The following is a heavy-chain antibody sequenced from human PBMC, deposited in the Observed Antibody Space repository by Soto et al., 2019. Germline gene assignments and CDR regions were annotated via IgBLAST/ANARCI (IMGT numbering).Heavy chain of an antibody. CDR2: IKQDGNEK. CDR1: GFTFSDYW. Sequence: PGGSLRLSCAVSGFTFSDYWMSWVRQAPGKGLEWVANIKQDGNEKYYVDSVKGRFTISRDNAKNSLYLQMNSLRAEDTAIYYCVSTPYGGQDYWGQGTMVTVSS. J-gene: IGHJ4*02. CDR3: VSTPYGGQDY. D-gene: IGHD4-17*01. V-gene: IGHV3-7*01.